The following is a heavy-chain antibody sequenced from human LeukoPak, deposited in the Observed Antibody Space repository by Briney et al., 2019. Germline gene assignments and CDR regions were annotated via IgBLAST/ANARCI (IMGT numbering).Heavy chain of an antibody. Sequence: PSETLSLTCTVSGGSISSYYWTWIRQPPGKGLECIGYMYSSGSTNYNPSLKSRVTISVDMSKNQFSLKLSSLTAADTAVYYCARANYYGSGPYYYYMDVWGKGTTVTVSS. CDR2: MYSSGST. CDR3: ARANYYGSGPYYYYMDV. V-gene: IGHV4-59*01. CDR1: GGSISSYY. J-gene: IGHJ6*03. D-gene: IGHD3-10*01.